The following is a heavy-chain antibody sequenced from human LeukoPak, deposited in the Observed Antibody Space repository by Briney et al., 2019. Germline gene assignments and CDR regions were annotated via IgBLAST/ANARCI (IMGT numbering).Heavy chain of an antibody. CDR2: IYYSGST. J-gene: IGHJ6*02. CDR3: ARDTRQWLAGYYYYGMDV. CDR1: GGSISSYY. V-gene: IGHV4-59*01. Sequence: PSETLSLTCTVSGGSISSYYWSWIRRPPGKGLEWIGYIYYSGSTNYNPSLKSRVTISVDTSKNQFSLKLSSVTAADTAVYYCARDTRQWLAGYYYYGMDVWGQGTTVTVSS. D-gene: IGHD6-19*01.